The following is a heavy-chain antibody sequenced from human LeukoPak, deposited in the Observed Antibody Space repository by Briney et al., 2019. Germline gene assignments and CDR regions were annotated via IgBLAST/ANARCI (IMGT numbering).Heavy chain of an antibody. D-gene: IGHD2-15*01. CDR3: ARRSTLYRSGRFYFDY. V-gene: IGHV1-18*01. J-gene: IGHJ4*02. Sequence: GASVKVSCKASGYTFTNYGITWVRQTPGQGLEWMGWISAHDGTRNYALKHEDRVTMTTDTSTSTGYMELRGLRSDDTAVYYCARRSTLYRSGRFYFDYWGQGTLVTVSS. CDR2: ISAHDGTR. CDR1: GYTFTNYG.